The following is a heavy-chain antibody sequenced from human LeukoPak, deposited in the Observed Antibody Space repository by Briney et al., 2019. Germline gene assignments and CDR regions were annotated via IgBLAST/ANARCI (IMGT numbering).Heavy chain of an antibody. J-gene: IGHJ5*02. Sequence: SETLSLTCTVSGYSISSGYYWGWIRQPPGKGLEWIGSIYHSGSTYYNPSLKSRVTISVDTSKNQFSLKLSSVTAADTAVYYCARQNGYSSSWYHPRRWFDPWGQGTLVTVSS. V-gene: IGHV4-38-2*02. CDR2: IYHSGST. D-gene: IGHD6-13*01. CDR3: ARQNGYSSSWYHPRRWFDP. CDR1: GYSISSGYY.